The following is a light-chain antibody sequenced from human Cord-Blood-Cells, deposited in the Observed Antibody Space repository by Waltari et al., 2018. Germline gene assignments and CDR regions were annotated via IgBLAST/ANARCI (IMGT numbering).Light chain of an antibody. CDR3: QQYNNWPRT. CDR2: GAS. V-gene: IGKV3-15*01. CDR1: QSVSSN. Sequence: EIVMTQSPATLSVSPGERATLSCRASQSVSSNLAWYQQKPGQAPRLLLYGASTRATGSPARFSGSGSGTHFTITISSQQSEDSAVYYCQQYNNWPRTFGQGTKEEIK. J-gene: IGKJ1*01.